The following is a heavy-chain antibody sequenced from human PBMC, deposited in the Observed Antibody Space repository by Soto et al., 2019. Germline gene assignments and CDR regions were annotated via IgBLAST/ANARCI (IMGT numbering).Heavy chain of an antibody. D-gene: IGHD3-3*01. V-gene: IGHV4-34*01. Sequence: KPSETLSLTCAVYGGSSSGFYWGWIRQPPGQGLEWIGAIYYSGRTNYNPSLKSRVTISVDTSKNQFSLKLSSVTAADTAVYYCAREVFGVVIADRGYYYYMDVWGKGTTVTVSS. J-gene: IGHJ6*03. CDR1: GGSSSGFY. CDR2: IYYSGRT. CDR3: AREVFGVVIADRGYYYYMDV.